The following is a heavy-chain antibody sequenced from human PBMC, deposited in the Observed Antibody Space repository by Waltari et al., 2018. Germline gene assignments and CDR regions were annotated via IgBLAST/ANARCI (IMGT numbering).Heavy chain of an antibody. Sequence: EGQQVESGGGLVQPGGSLRLSCATSGFTFTNYAMNWVRQAPGKGLEWGAAISAGGGATYYADSMKGLFTISRDNSKNTLYLQMNSLRAEDTAVYYCARVLRMGDLPHLSWGQGTLVTVSS. J-gene: IGHJ5*02. CDR1: GFTFTNYA. D-gene: IGHD3-16*01. CDR2: ISAGGGAT. V-gene: IGHV3-23*04. CDR3: ARVLRMGDLPHLS.